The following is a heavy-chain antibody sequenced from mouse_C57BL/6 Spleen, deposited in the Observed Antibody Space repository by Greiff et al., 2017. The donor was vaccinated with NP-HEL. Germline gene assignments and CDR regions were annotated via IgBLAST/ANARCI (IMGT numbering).Heavy chain of an antibody. V-gene: IGHV5-4*01. CDR2: ISDGGSYT. D-gene: IGHD2-5*01. Sequence: VESGGGLVKPGGSLKLSCAASGFTFSSYAMSWVRQTPEKRLEWVATISDGGSYTYYPDNVKGRFTISRDNAKNNLYLQMSHLKSEDTAMYYCARYSSYYAMDYWGQGTSVTVSS. CDR3: ARYSSYYAMDY. J-gene: IGHJ4*01. CDR1: GFTFSSYA.